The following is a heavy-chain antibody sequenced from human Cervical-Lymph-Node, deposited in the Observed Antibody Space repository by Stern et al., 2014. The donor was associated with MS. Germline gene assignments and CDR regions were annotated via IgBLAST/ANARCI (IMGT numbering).Heavy chain of an antibody. CDR2: IYWNDAK. J-gene: IGHJ4*02. D-gene: IGHD5-18*01. CDR3: AHEGRFIYGPAFDY. CDR1: GVSLSTSGVG. V-gene: IGHV2-5*01. Sequence: ESGPTLVKPTQTLTLTCTFSGVSLSTSGVGVGWIRQPPGKALECLALIYWNDAKEYSPSLSSRVTITKDTSNNPVVLTMTYVDPVATATYYCAHEGRFIYGPAFDYWGQGTLVTVSS.